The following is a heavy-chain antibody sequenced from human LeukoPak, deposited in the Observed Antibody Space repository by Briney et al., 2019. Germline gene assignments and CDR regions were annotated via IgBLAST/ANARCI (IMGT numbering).Heavy chain of an antibody. CDR1: GGTFSSYA. CDR2: INTNTGNP. CDR3: ARDAIYVENWFDP. J-gene: IGHJ5*02. V-gene: IGHV7-4-1*02. D-gene: IGHD3-10*02. Sequence: ASVKVSCKASGGTFSSYAISWVRQAPGQGLEWMGWINTNTGNPTYAQGFTGRFVFSLDTSVSTAYLQISSLKAEDAAVYYCARDAIYVENWFDPWGQGTLVTVSS.